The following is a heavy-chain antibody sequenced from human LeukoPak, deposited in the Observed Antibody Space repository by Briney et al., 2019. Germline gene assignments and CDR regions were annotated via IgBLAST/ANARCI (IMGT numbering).Heavy chain of an antibody. CDR3: ARDREPRGSSGDY. J-gene: IGHJ4*02. Sequence: GASVKVSCKTSGYTFTSYARNWVRQDPGQGLEWMGWINTNTGNPTYAQGFTGRFVFSLDTSVSTAYLQISSLKAEDTAVYYCARDREPRGSSGDYWGQGTLVTVSS. CDR2: INTNTGNP. D-gene: IGHD6-6*01. CDR1: GYTFTSYA. V-gene: IGHV7-4-1*02.